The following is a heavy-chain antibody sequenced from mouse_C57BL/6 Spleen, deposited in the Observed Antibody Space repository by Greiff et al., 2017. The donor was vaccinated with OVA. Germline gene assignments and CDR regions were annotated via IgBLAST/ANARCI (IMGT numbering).Heavy chain of an antibody. CDR1: GFTFSDYG. CDR3: ARPWTGTGYFDV. J-gene: IGHJ1*03. Sequence: DVHLVESGGGLVKPGGSLKLSCAASGFTFSDYGMHWVRQAPEKGLEWVAYISSGSSTIYYADTVKGRFTISRDNAKNTLFLQMTSLRSEDTAMYYCARPWTGTGYFDVWGTGTTVTVSS. V-gene: IGHV5-17*01. D-gene: IGHD4-1*01. CDR2: ISSGSSTI.